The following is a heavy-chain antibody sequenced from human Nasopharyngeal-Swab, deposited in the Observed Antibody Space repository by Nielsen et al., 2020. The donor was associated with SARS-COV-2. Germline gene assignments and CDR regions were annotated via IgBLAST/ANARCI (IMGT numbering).Heavy chain of an antibody. CDR1: AGSVSSSSFY. D-gene: IGHD4-17*01. Sequence: SETLSLTCTVSAGSVSSSSFYWSWIRQPPGKGLEWIGYIYYSGSTNYNPSLKSRVTISVDTSKNQFSLKLSSVTAADTAVYYCARDPFLNYGEQGYYYYYGMDVWGQGTTVTVSS. J-gene: IGHJ6*02. CDR3: ARDPFLNYGEQGYYYYYGMDV. V-gene: IGHV4-61*01. CDR2: IYYSGST.